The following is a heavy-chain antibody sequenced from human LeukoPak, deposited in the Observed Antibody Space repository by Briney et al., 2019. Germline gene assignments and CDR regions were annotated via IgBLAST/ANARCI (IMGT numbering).Heavy chain of an antibody. D-gene: IGHD2-2*01. CDR3: AKDNCSSTSCYASYDAFDI. CDR2: IRYDGSNK. Sequence: PGGSLRLSCAASGFTFSSYGMHWVRQAPGKGLEWVAFIRYDGSNKYYADSVKGRFTISRDNSKNTLYLQMNSLRAEDTAVYYCAKDNCSSTSCYASYDAFDIWGQGTMVTVSS. V-gene: IGHV3-30*02. J-gene: IGHJ3*02. CDR1: GFTFSSYG.